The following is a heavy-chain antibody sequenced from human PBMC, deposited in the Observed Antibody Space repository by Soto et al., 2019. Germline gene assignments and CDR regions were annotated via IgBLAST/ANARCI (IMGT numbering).Heavy chain of an antibody. D-gene: IGHD6-6*01. CDR1: GFTFSSYG. CDR2: IWYDGSNK. Sequence: GGSLRLSCAASGFTFSSYGMHWVRQAPGKGLEWVAVIWYDGSNKYYADSVKGRFTISRDNSKNTLYLQMNSLRAEDTAVYYCARDFLIYSSSPGTDWGQGTLVTVSS. CDR3: ARDFLIYSSSPGTD. J-gene: IGHJ4*02. V-gene: IGHV3-33*01.